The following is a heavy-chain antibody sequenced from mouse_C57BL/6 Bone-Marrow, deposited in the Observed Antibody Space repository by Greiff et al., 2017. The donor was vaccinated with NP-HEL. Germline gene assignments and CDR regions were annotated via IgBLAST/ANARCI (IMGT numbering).Heavy chain of an antibody. Sequence: VQLQQSGPELVKPGASVKISCKASGYSFTGYYMNWVKQSPEKSLEWIGEINPSTGGTTYNQKFKAKATLTVDKSSSTAYMQLKSLTSEDSAVYYCARDYYGSSYYFDYWGKGTTLTVSS. CDR1: GYSFTGYY. V-gene: IGHV1-42*01. D-gene: IGHD1-1*01. CDR2: INPSTGGT. CDR3: ARDYYGSSYYFDY. J-gene: IGHJ2*01.